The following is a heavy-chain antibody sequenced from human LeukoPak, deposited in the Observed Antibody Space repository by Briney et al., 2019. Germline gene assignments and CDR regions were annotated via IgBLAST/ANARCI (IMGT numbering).Heavy chain of an antibody. CDR2: SSGSGSST. J-gene: IGHJ4*02. D-gene: IGHD3-22*01. V-gene: IGHV3-23*01. CDR1: GFTSSSYA. CDR3: ARGPSSGYYFPLAY. Sequence: GGSLRLSCVVSGFTSSSYAMGWVRQAPGKGLEWVSASSGSGSSTYYADSVKGRFTISRDNSKNTLYLQISSLRAEDTAAYFCARGPSSGYYFPLAYWGQGTLVTVSS.